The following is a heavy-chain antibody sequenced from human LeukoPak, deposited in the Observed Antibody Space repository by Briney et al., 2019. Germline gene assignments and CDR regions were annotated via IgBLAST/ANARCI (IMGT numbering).Heavy chain of an antibody. CDR2: VSYDGSNK. CDR3: AKDHGSGRSFDY. D-gene: IGHD6-19*01. CDR1: GVTFSTYG. V-gene: IGHV3-30*18. Sequence: PGGALRLSCAASGVTFSTYGIHWVRQAPGKGLERVAVVSYDGSNKYYADSVKGRFTISRDNSKNTVFLQMNSLRAEDTAVYYCAKDHGSGRSFDYWGQGALGTVSS. J-gene: IGHJ4*02.